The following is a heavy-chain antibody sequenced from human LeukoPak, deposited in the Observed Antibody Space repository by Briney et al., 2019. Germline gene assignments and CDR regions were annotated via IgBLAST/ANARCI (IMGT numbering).Heavy chain of an antibody. D-gene: IGHD3-10*01. J-gene: IGHJ4*02. CDR1: GGSISSYY. CDR2: IYYSGST. CDR3: ARGRGAKVDY. V-gene: IGHV4-59*12. Sequence: SETLSLTCTVSGGSISSYYWSWIRQPPGKGLEWIGYIYYSGSTNYNPSLKSRVTISVDTSKNQFSLKLSSVTAADTAVYYCARGRGAKVDYWGQGTLVTVSS.